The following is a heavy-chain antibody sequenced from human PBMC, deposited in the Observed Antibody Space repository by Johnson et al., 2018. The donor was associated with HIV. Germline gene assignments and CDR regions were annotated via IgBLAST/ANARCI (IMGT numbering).Heavy chain of an antibody. CDR3: ARDIAPLAGRDAFDI. CDR2: IKQDVSEK. D-gene: IGHD6-13*01. CDR1: GFTFDDYG. V-gene: IGHV3-7*03. J-gene: IGHJ3*02. Sequence: VQLVESGGGVVRPGGSLRLSCAAAGFTFDDYGMSWVRQAPGKGLEWVANIKQDVSEKYYVDSVKGRFTISRDNAKNSLYLQMNSLRAEDTAVYYCARDIAPLAGRDAFDIWGQGTMVTVSS.